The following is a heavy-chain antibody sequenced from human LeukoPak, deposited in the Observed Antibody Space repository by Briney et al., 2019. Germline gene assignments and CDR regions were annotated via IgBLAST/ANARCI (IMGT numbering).Heavy chain of an antibody. CDR3: ARGGNSGTFDY. Sequence: PSETLSLTCTVSGGSISSYYWSWIRQPPGKGLEWIGYIYYSGSTNYNPSLKSRVTISVDTSKNQFSLKLSSVTAADTAVYYCARGGNSGTFDYWGQGTLVTVSS. J-gene: IGHJ4*02. V-gene: IGHV4-59*01. D-gene: IGHD4-23*01. CDR2: IYYSGST. CDR1: GGSISSYY.